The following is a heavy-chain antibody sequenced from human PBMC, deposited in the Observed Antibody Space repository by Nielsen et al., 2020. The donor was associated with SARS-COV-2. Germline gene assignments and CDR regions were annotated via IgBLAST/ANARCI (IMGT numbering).Heavy chain of an antibody. CDR1: GFTFDDYA. V-gene: IGHV3-9*01. CDR3: ARWYGITIFEWFDY. J-gene: IGHJ4*02. CDR2: ISWNSGSI. Sequence: SLKISCAASGFTFDDYAMHWVRQAPGKGLEWVSGISWNSGSIGYADSVKGRFTISRDNAKNSLYLQMNSLRAEDTAVYYCARWYGITIFEWFDYWGQGTLVTVSS. D-gene: IGHD3-3*01.